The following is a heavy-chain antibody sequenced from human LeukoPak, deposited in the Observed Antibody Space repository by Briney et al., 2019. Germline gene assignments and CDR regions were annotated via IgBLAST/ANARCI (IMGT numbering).Heavy chain of an antibody. D-gene: IGHD2-8*02. CDR2: IYTSRST. CDR3: AAGVGTGAY. Sequence: PSETLSLTCTVSGCSISSYYWSWIRQPAGKGLEWIGRIYTSRSTNYNPSLKSRVAMSVDTSKNQFSRKLGALTAADTAVSYCAAGVGTGAYWGQGTLVPVSS. CDR1: GCSISSYY. V-gene: IGHV4-4*07. J-gene: IGHJ4*02.